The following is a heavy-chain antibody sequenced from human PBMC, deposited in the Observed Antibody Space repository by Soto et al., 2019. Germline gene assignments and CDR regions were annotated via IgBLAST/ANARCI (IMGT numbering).Heavy chain of an antibody. Sequence: SETLSLSCTVSGDSLSSFSKHYCSCFRQAPGRGLAWNGYLPKSGYTSYNPSLRSRVFISVDTSNNQVSLNLASVTAADTAIYYCTTQGFGILHGLVDVWGQGTTVTVS. CDR1: GDSLSSFSKHY. D-gene: IGHD3-10*01. CDR3: TTQGFGILHGLVDV. J-gene: IGHJ6*02. V-gene: IGHV4-4*09. CDR2: LPKSGYT.